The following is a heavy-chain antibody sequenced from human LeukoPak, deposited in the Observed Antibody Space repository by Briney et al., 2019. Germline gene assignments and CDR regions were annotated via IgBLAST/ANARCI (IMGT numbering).Heavy chain of an antibody. D-gene: IGHD3-22*01. CDR1: GFTFSSYW. J-gene: IGHJ5*02. CDR3: AREISDYYDSSGTLLDP. CDR2: INSDGSST. Sequence: PGGSLRLSCAASGFTFSSYWMHWVRQAPGKGLVWASRINSDGSSTSYADSVKGRFTISRDNAKNTLYLQMNSLRAEDTAVYYCAREISDYYDSSGTLLDPWGQGTLVTVSS. V-gene: IGHV3-74*01.